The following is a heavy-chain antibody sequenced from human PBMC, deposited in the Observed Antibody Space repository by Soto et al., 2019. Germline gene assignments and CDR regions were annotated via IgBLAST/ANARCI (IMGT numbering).Heavy chain of an antibody. CDR1: GVSFDAYY. D-gene: IGHD6-13*01. CDR3: ATSGRQQLVRRNWFDP. J-gene: IGHJ5*02. V-gene: IGHV4-34*01. CDR2: ISHGGNT. Sequence: ETLCLTCSVYGVSFDAYYWSWIRQPPGKGLEWIGEISHGGNTDYNPSLKSRVTISVDTSKNQFSLKLSSVPAADTAVYYCATSGRQQLVRRNWFDPWGQGALVTVYS.